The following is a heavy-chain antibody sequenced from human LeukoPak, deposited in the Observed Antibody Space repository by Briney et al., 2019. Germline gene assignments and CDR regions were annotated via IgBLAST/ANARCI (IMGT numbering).Heavy chain of an antibody. CDR1: GGSFSGYY. V-gene: IGHV4-34*01. Sequence: PSETLSLICAVYGGSFSGYYWSWIRQPPGKGLEWIGEINHSGSTNYNPSLKSRVTISVDTSKNQFSLKLSSVTAADTAVYYCARHYYDSSGHSIDYWGQGTLVTVSS. D-gene: IGHD3-22*01. CDR3: ARHYYDSSGHSIDY. J-gene: IGHJ4*02. CDR2: INHSGST.